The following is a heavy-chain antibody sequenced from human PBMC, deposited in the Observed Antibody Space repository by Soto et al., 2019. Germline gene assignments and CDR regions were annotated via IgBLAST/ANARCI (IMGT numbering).Heavy chain of an antibody. CDR3: ARHGTNSYFYYGMDV. V-gene: IGHV5-51*01. D-gene: IGHD2-8*01. J-gene: IGHJ6*02. CDR2: IYPGDSDT. Sequence: PGESLKISCKGSGYTFTTYWIGWVRQMPGKGLEWMGIIYPGDSDTRYSPSFQGQVTISVDKSISTAYLQWSSLKASDTAIYYCARHGTNSYFYYGMDVWGQGTTVTVSS. CDR1: GYTFTTYW.